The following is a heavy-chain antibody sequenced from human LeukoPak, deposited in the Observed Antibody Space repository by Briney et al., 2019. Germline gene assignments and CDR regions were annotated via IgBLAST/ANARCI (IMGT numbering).Heavy chain of an antibody. CDR1: GGSISSGSYY. J-gene: IGHJ4*02. V-gene: IGHV4-61*02. CDR2: IYTSGST. CDR3: ARDITGSFDY. Sequence: PSETLSLTCTVSGGSISSGSYYWSWIRQPAGKGLEWIGRIYTSGSTNYNPSLKSRVTISVDRSKNHFSLNLNSVTAADTAVYYCARDITGSFDYWGQGNLVTVSS. D-gene: IGHD1-14*01.